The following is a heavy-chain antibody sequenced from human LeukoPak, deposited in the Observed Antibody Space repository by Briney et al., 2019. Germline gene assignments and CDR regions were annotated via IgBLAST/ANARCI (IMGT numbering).Heavy chain of an antibody. Sequence: SETLSLTCTVSGGSIRSSSYYWGWIRQPPGKGLEWIGSIYYSGSTYYNPSLKSRVTISADTSKNQFSLKLSSVTAADTAVYYCARWRDSGSWLGGGFDYWGQGTLVTVSS. D-gene: IGHD1-26*01. J-gene: IGHJ4*02. CDR3: ARWRDSGSWLGGGFDY. CDR2: IYYSGST. V-gene: IGHV4-39*07. CDR1: GGSIRSSSYY.